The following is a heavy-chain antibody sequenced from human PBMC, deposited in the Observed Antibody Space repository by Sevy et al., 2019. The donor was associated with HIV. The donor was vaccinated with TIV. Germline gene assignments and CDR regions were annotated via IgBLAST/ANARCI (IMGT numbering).Heavy chain of an antibody. Sequence: GGSLRLSCVASGFIFRDRYMSWIRQAPGKGLEWVSSISSRSSEINYADSVKGRFTVSRDNAKNSLYLQMNSLRAEDTAVYYCAGDFMPVASAGTGALGVWGQGTAVTVSS. CDR3: AGDFMPVASAGTGALGV. V-gene: IGHV3-11*05. J-gene: IGHJ6*02. D-gene: IGHD6-13*01. CDR2: ISSRSSEI. CDR1: GFIFRDRY.